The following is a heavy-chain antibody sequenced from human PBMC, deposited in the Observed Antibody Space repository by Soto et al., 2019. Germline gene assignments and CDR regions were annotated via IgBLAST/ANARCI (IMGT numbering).Heavy chain of an antibody. Sequence: PGGSLRLSCTTSGTIFSGYGMHWVRQAPGKGLEWVALIRSDGSNIQYADSVKGRFTISRDNSRKILYLQMDSLRADDTAAYYCARDGVGATTYFGYLDYWGQGAPVTVSS. D-gene: IGHD1-26*01. CDR1: GTIFSGYG. CDR2: IRSDGSNI. V-gene: IGHV3-30*02. CDR3: ARDGVGATTYFGYLDY. J-gene: IGHJ4*02.